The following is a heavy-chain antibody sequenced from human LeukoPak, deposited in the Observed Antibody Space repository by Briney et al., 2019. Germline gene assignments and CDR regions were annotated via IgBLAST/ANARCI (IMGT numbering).Heavy chain of an antibody. CDR1: GCSFSNHY. CDR3: ARESSIFEGVTRSYMDV. CDR2: TRNKAESYKT. V-gene: IGHV3-72*01. Sequence: SGGSLRLSCAASGCSFSNHYINWVRQTPGKGLEWVGRTRNKAESYKTEYAASVQGRFTISRDDSKKSLFLHMNSLKTEDTAVYYCARESSIFEGVTRSYMDVWGKGTTVTVSS. J-gene: IGHJ6*03. D-gene: IGHD3-3*01.